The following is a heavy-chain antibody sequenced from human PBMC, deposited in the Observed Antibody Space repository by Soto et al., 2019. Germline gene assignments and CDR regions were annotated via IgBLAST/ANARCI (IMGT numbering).Heavy chain of an antibody. CDR3: AKDVSGDYFDY. J-gene: IGHJ4*01. V-gene: IGHV3-23*01. Sequence: LRLSCAASGFTFSNYAMCWVRQAPGKGLEWVAAITSSGGRTYYADSVKGRFIISRDNSKNTLYLQMNSLRAEDTAVYYCAKDVSGDYFDYWGQGTLVTVSS. D-gene: IGHD6-25*01. CDR2: ITSSGGRT. CDR1: GFTFSNYA.